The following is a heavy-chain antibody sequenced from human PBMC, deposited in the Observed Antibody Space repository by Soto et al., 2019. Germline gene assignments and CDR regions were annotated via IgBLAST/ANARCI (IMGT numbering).Heavy chain of an antibody. CDR1: SGSISSTIYS. J-gene: IGHJ4*02. D-gene: IGHD2-2*02. Sequence: SETLSLTCTVSSGSISSTIYSWDWIRQPPGKGLEWIGYIYYSGSTYYNPSLKSRVTISVDTSKNQFSLKLSSVTAADTAVYYCAIEGAGPNTEYYLDYWGQGTLVTVS. V-gene: IGHV4-31*03. CDR2: IYYSGST. CDR3: AIEGAGPNTEYYLDY.